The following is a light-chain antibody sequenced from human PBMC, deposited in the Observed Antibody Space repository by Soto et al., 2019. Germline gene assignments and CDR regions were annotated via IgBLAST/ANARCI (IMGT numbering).Light chain of an antibody. V-gene: IGLV3-21*02. Sequence: SYELTQPPSVSVAPGQTARITCGGNRIGSKSVHWFQQKPGQAPVLVVHDDSDRPSGSPERFSGYNSGGTATLTISRVEAGDEADYYCQVWDSRDDHRVFGGGTQLTVL. J-gene: IGLJ2*01. CDR2: DDS. CDR1: RIGSKS. CDR3: QVWDSRDDHRV.